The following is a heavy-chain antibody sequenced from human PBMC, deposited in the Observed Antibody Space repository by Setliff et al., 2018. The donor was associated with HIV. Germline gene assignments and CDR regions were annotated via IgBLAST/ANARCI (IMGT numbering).Heavy chain of an antibody. CDR1: GFIFSDFY. D-gene: IGHD6-19*01. V-gene: IGHV3-11*06. J-gene: IGHJ6*03. CDR2: IMSSGTYT. Sequence: GSLRLSCTASGFIFSDFYMSWIRQAPGKGLVWISDIMSSGTYTNYAESVRGRFTISRDNARNSLYLQMNSLRAEDTAVYYCARIPGYSSGWVNYYYMDVWGKGTTVTVSS. CDR3: ARIPGYSSGWVNYYYMDV.